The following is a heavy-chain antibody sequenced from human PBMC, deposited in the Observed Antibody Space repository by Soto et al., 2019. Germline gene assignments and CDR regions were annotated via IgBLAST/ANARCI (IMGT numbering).Heavy chain of an antibody. D-gene: IGHD3-10*01. CDR3: ARDWRGGSNLAYYYYGMDV. J-gene: IGHJ6*02. V-gene: IGHV1-69*01. Sequence: QVQLVQSGAEVKKPGSSVKVSCKTSGGIFSNYAISWVRQAPGQGLEWMGVIIPIFGTANYAQKFQGGVTITADESTSTAYMELSGLRFEDTAVYYCARDWRGGSNLAYYYYGMDVWGQGTTVTVSS. CDR1: GGIFSNYA. CDR2: IIPIFGTA.